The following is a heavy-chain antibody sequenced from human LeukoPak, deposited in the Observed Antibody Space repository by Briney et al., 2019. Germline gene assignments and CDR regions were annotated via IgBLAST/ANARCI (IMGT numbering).Heavy chain of an antibody. CDR2: IYYSGST. D-gene: IGHD6-19*01. J-gene: IGHJ4*02. CDR3: AGSEQWLAPYYFDY. CDR1: GGSISSSSYY. V-gene: IGHV4-39*07. Sequence: PSETLSLTCTVSGGSISSSSYYWGWIRQPPGKGLEWIGSIYYSGSTYYNPSLKSRVTISVDTSKNQFSLKLSSVTAADTAAYYCAGSEQWLAPYYFDYWGQGTLVTVSS.